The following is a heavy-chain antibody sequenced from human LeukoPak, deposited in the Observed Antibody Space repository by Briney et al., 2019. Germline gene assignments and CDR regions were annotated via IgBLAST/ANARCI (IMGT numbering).Heavy chain of an antibody. CDR3: ARESVLEVL. CDR2: IYYSGST. V-gene: IGHV4-59*01. CDR1: GGSISSYC. Sequence: SETLSLTCTVSGGSISSYCWSWIRQPPGKGLEWIGYIYYSGSTNYNPSLKSRVTISVDTSKNQFSLKLSSVTAADTAVYYCARESVLEVLWGQGTLVTVTS. J-gene: IGHJ4*02.